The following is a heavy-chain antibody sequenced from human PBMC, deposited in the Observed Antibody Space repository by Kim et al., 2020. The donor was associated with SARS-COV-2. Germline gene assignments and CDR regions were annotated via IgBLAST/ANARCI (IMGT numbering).Heavy chain of an antibody. Sequence: GGSLRLSCAASGFTFSSYAMSWVRQAPGKGLEWVSAIRGSGGSTYYADSVKGRFTISRDNSKNTLYLQMNSLRAEDTAVDYCAKPTGYSSSWYLFGAFDIWGQGTMVTVSS. CDR1: GFTFSSYA. CDR3: AKPTGYSSSWYLFGAFDI. D-gene: IGHD6-13*01. CDR2: IRGSGGST. V-gene: IGHV3-23*01. J-gene: IGHJ3*02.